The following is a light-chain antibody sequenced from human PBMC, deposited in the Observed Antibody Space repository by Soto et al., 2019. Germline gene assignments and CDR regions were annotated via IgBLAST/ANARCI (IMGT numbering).Light chain of an antibody. CDR2: GAS. Sequence: EIVLTQSPGTLALSPGGRATLSCRASQSVSSSYLAWYQQKPGQAPRLLNYGASSRATGIPDRFSGSGSGTDFTLTISRLEPEDFAVYYCQQYGSSQTFGQGTKVDIK. J-gene: IGKJ1*01. CDR1: QSVSSSY. CDR3: QQYGSSQT. V-gene: IGKV3-20*01.